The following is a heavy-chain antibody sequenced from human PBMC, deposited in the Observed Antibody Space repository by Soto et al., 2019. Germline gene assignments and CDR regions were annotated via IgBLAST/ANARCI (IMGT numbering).Heavy chain of an antibody. Sequence: SETLSLTCAVYGGSFSGYYWSWIRQPPGKGLEWIGEINHSGSTNYNPSLKSRVTISVDTSKNQFSLKLSSVTAADTAVYYCARGRGVKEGGYCSGGSCFFGHYFDYWGQGTLVTVSS. CDR3: ARGRGVKEGGYCSGGSCFFGHYFDY. CDR2: INHSGST. V-gene: IGHV4-34*01. J-gene: IGHJ4*02. CDR1: GGSFSGYY. D-gene: IGHD2-15*01.